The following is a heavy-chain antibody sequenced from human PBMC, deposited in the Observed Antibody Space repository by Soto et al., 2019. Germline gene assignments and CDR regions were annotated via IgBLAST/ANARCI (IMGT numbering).Heavy chain of an antibody. CDR2: IWYDGSNK. CDR3: ARDPSHGSGSYLDY. CDR1: GFTFSNYG. J-gene: IGHJ4*02. Sequence: QVQLVESGGGVVQPGRSLRLSCAASGFTFSNYGMHWVRQAPGKGLEWVAVIWYDGSNKYYADSVKGRFTISRDNSKNTLYVQMNSLSAEDTAVYYCARDPSHGSGSYLDYWGQGTLVTVSS. D-gene: IGHD3-10*01. V-gene: IGHV3-33*01.